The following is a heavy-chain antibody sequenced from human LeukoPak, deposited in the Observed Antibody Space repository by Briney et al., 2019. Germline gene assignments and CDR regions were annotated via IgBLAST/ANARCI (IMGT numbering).Heavy chain of an antibody. V-gene: IGHV3-23*01. J-gene: IGHJ4*02. CDR1: GFTFGSYA. CDR3: ARGRGSSRYYFDY. Sequence: SGGSLRLSCAASGFTFGSYAMGWVRQAPGKGLEWVSAVSASGPNTYYADSVKGRFTVSRDNSKNTLYLQMSSLRADDTAVYYCARGRGSSRYYFDYWGRGTLVTVSS. D-gene: IGHD1-26*01. CDR2: VSASGPNT.